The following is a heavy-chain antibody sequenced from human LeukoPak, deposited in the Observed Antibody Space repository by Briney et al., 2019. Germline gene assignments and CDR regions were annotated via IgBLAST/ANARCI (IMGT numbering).Heavy chain of an antibody. CDR1: GYTFTSYG. CDR3: ARGFGYYYDSSGYYPYYYYYYYMDL. Sequence: GASVKVSCKASGYTFTSYGISWVRQAPGQGLEWMGWISAYNGNTNYAQKLQGRVTMTTDTSTSTAYMELRSLRSDDTAVYYCARGFGYYYDSSGYYPYYYYYYYMDLWGKGTTVTVSS. CDR2: ISAYNGNT. V-gene: IGHV1-18*01. D-gene: IGHD3-22*01. J-gene: IGHJ6*03.